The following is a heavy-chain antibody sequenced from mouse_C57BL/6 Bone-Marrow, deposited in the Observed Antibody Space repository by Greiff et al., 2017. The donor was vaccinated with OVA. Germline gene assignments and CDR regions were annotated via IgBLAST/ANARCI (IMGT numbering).Heavy chain of an antibody. CDR3: ARRYYIMDY. V-gene: IGHV5-17*01. Sequence: EVQLVASGGGLVKPGGSLKLSCALTIFTFSDYVMHWVRQAPEKGLEWVAYISSGSSTLYYADTVKGRFTISRDNAKNTLFLQMTSLRSEDTAMYYCARRYYIMDYWGQGTSVTVSS. CDR2: ISSGSSTL. J-gene: IGHJ4*01. CDR1: IFTFSDYV. D-gene: IGHD1-1*01.